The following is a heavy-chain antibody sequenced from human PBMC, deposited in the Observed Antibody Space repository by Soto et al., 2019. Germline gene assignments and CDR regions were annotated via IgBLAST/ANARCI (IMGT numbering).Heavy chain of an antibody. Sequence: QVQLLESGPGLVKPSETLSLICSVSGASIRDYYWTWIRQPPGTGLEWIGYIYYSGITNYNPSLESRVTMSLDTSENQFSLRLTSVTAADTAMYYCARGIPSSSRTSLVYWGQGALVTVSS. CDR1: GASIRDYY. V-gene: IGHV4-59*01. CDR2: IYYSGIT. D-gene: IGHD2-2*01. CDR3: ARGIPSSSRTSLVY. J-gene: IGHJ4*02.